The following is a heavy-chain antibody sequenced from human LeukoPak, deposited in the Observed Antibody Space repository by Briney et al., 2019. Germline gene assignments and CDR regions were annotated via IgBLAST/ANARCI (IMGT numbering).Heavy chain of an antibody. Sequence: ASVKVSCKASGYTFTGYYMHWVRQAPGQAPEWMGWINTNSGGTNYAQKFQGRVTMTRDTSISTAYMELSRLRSDDTAVYYCARGRYCSSTRSRYCSGGSFLYFDYWGQGTLVTVSS. V-gene: IGHV1-2*02. CDR1: GYTFTGYY. J-gene: IGHJ4*02. D-gene: IGHD2-15*01. CDR3: ARGRYCSSTRSRYCSGGSFLYFDY. CDR2: INTNSGGT.